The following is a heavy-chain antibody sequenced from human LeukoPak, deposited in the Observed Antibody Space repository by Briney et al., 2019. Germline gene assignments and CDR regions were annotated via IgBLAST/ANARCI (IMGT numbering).Heavy chain of an antibody. V-gene: IGHV1-18*01. CDR1: GYTFTSYG. CDR3: ARADFGYCSSTSCYGPMDV. CDR2: ISAYNGNT. Sequence: ASVKVSCKASGYTFTSYGISWVRQAPGQGLEWMGWISAYNGNTNYAQKLQGRVTMTTDISMSTVYMELRSLRSDDTAVYYCARADFGYCSSTSCYGPMDVWGQGTTVTVSS. J-gene: IGHJ6*02. D-gene: IGHD2-2*01.